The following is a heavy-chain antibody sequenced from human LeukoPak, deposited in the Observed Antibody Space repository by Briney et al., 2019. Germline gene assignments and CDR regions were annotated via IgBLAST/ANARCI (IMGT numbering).Heavy chain of an antibody. CDR2: IYSDNT. CDR3: ARALVEASGLLSPGAFDI. CDR1: GFTFARYA. V-gene: IGHV3-21*01. Sequence: GGTLRLSCAASGFTFARYAMSWVRQAPGKGLEWVSFIYSDNTHYSDSVKGRFTISRDNAKNSLYLQMNSLRDEDTAVYYCARALVEASGLLSPGAFDIWGQGTMVTVSS. D-gene: IGHD3-3*01. J-gene: IGHJ3*02.